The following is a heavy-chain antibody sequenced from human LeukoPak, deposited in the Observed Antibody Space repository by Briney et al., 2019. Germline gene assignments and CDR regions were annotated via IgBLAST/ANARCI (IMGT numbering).Heavy chain of an antibody. D-gene: IGHD3-10*01. V-gene: IGHV1-58*01. CDR3: GADSMPRGVFSYAFDI. Sequence: SVKVSCKASGFTFTSSAVQWVRQARGQRLEWIGWIVVGSGDTNSAQKFQERVTITRDMSTRTAYMELSSLRSEDTAVYYCGADSMPRGVFSYAFDIWGQGTMVSVSS. CDR1: GFTFTSSA. J-gene: IGHJ3*02. CDR2: IVVGSGDT.